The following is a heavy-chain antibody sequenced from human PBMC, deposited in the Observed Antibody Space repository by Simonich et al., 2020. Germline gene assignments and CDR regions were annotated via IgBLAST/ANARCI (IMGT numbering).Heavy chain of an antibody. CDR2: IKKDGSEK. J-gene: IGHJ4*02. CDR3: ARDREVYGSGSYYNY. V-gene: IGHV3-7*01. D-gene: IGHD3-10*01. Sequence: EVQLVESGGGLVQPGGSLRLSCAASGFTFSSYWMSWVRQAPGKGLEWVPNIKKDGSEKYYVDSGKGLFTISRDNAKNSLYLQMNSLRAEDTAVYYCARDREVYGSGSYYNYWGQGTLVTVSS. CDR1: GFTFSSYW.